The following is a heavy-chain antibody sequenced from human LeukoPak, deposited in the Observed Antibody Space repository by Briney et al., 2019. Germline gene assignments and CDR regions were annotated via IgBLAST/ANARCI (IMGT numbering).Heavy chain of an antibody. J-gene: IGHJ6*02. V-gene: IGHV5-51*01. CDR2: IYPDDSDT. D-gene: IGHD2-2*01. CDR3: ATGGEEYQLPRHYYYYGMDV. CDR1: GYSFTSYW. Sequence: GESLKISCKGSGYSFTSYWIGWVRQMPGKGLEWMGIIYPDDSDTRYSPPFQGQVTISADKSISTAYLQWSSLKASDTAMYYCATGGEEYQLPRHYYYYGMDVWGQGTTVTVSS.